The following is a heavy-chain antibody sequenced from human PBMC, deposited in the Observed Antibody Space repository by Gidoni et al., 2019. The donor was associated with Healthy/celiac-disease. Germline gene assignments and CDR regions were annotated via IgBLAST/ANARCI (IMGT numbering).Heavy chain of an antibody. V-gene: IGHV1-46*01. CDR3: ARDFSPPQNLLVG. J-gene: IGHJ4*02. D-gene: IGHD3-9*01. CDR1: GYTFTSYY. Sequence: QVQLVQSGAEVKQPGASVKVSCNASGYTFTSYYMHWVRKDPGQGLEWMGIINPSGGRTSYEQKFQGRVTMTRDTATSTVYMELSRLRSEDTAVYYCARDFSPPQNLLVGWGQGTLVTVSS. CDR2: INPSGGRT.